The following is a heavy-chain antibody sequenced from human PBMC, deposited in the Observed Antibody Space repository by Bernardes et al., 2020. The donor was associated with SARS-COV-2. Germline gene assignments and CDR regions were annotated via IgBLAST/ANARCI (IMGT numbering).Heavy chain of an antibody. D-gene: IGHD5-18*01. CDR3: AASNSNVPTGYYYYYYGMDF. Sequence: GGSLRLSCAASGLTVTTTYMSWVRQAPGKGLEWVSIIYASGKTFNARSAKGRFAIPTDYSKNTLYLQMNSLRTEDTAVYYCAASNSNVPTGYYYYYYGMDFWGQGTTVIVSS. CDR1: GLTVTTTY. CDR2: IYASGKT. V-gene: IGHV3-53*01. J-gene: IGHJ6*02.